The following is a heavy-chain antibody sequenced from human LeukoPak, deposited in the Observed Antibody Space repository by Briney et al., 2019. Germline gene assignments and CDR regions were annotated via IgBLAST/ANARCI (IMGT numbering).Heavy chain of an antibody. Sequence: SETLSLTCAVSGGSISSYYWSWIRQPPGKGLEWIGYIYYSGSTNYNPSLTSRVTISIDTSKNQFSLKLTSVTAADTAVYYCASCNFFRPYWYFDLWGRGTLVTVSS. CDR3: ASCNFFRPYWYFDL. CDR2: IYYSGST. D-gene: IGHD2/OR15-2a*01. CDR1: GGSISSYY. J-gene: IGHJ2*01. V-gene: IGHV4-59*01.